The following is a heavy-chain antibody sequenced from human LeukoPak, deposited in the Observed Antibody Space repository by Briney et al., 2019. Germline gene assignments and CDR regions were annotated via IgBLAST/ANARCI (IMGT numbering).Heavy chain of an antibody. CDR1: GGTFSSYA. CDR2: IIPIFGTA. D-gene: IGHD5-24*01. CDR3: AKTAVGMVTLDY. J-gene: IGHJ4*02. Sequence: SVKVSCKASGGTFSSYAISWVRQAPGQGLEWMGGIIPIFGTANYAQKFQGRVTITADKSTSTAYMELSSLRSEDTAVYYCAKTAVGMVTLDYWGQGTLVTVSS. V-gene: IGHV1-69*06.